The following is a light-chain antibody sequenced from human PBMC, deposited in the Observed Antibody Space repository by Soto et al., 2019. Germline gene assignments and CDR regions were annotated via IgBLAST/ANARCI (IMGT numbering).Light chain of an antibody. CDR2: AVS. Sequence: QSALTQPASVSGSPGQSITISCTGTSSDVGAYNYVSWNQQHPGKAPKLIIYAVSNRPSGVSNRFSGSKSGNAASLTISGLQAEDESDYYCSSYSSSSTVLFGGGTQLTVL. J-gene: IGLJ2*01. CDR1: SSDVGAYNY. CDR3: SSYSSSSTVL. V-gene: IGLV2-14*01.